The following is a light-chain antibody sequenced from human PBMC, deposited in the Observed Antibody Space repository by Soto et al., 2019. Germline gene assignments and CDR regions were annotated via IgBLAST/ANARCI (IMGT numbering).Light chain of an antibody. CDR2: AAS. J-gene: IGKJ1*01. CDR1: QDISNY. Sequence: DIQMTQSPSSLSASVGDRVTITCRAAQDISNYLAWYQQKPGKVPKLLIYAASTLQSGVPSRFRGSGSGTDFTLTISSLQPEDGATYYCQEDNSGPAWTFGQGTKVEIK. V-gene: IGKV1-27*01. CDR3: QEDNSGPAWT.